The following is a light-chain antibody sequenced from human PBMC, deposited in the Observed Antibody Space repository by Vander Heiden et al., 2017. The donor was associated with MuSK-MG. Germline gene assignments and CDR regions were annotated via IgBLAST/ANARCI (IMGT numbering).Light chain of an antibody. Sequence: QSALTQPASVSGSHGQSITISCTGTRSDVGSYNLVSWYQQHPGKAPKLMIYEVSKRPSGVSNRFSGSKSGNTASLTISGLQAEDEADYYCCSYAGSSTLVFGGGTKLTVL. CDR3: CSYAGSSTLV. V-gene: IGLV2-23*02. CDR2: EVS. J-gene: IGLJ2*01. CDR1: RSDVGSYNL.